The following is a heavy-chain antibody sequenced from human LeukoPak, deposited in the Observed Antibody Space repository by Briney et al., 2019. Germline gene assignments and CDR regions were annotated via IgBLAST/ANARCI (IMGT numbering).Heavy chain of an antibody. CDR2: IKQDGSEK. CDR3: ARASSGRFHD. J-gene: IGHJ4*02. V-gene: IGHV3-7*01. D-gene: IGHD6-19*01. Sequence: GGSLRLSCEGSAFIFSGHWMNWVRQTPGKGLEWVANIKQDGSEKQYVDSLKGRVTISRDNDKNSLYLEMNSLRAEDTAVYYWARASSGRFHDWGEGTLVSVSS. CDR1: AFIFSGHW.